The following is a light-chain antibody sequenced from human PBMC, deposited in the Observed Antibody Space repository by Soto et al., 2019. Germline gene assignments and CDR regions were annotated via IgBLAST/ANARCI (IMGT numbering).Light chain of an antibody. V-gene: IGKV1-5*03. CDR1: QSISSW. CDR2: TAS. J-gene: IGKJ5*01. CDR3: QQYHTYPIT. Sequence: DIKMTPYPSTLSGCVGDRVRITSRASQSISSWLAWYQQKAGKAPKLLIYTASSLESGVPLRFSGSESGTEFTLTITSLQPDDFATYFCQQYHTYPITVGQGTRLAIK.